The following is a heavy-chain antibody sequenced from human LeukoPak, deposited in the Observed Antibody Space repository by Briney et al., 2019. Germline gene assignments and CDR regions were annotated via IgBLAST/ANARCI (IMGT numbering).Heavy chain of an antibody. V-gene: IGHV4-59*12. CDR1: GGSISSFY. J-gene: IGHJ4*02. Sequence: ETLSLTCTVSGGSISSFYWSWIRQPPGKGLEWIGYIYYSGSTNYNPSLKSRVTISVDTSKDQFSLKLTSVTAADTAVYYCAREGGPYRPLDHSGRGTLVTVSS. CDR3: AREGGPYRPLDH. CDR2: IYYSGST.